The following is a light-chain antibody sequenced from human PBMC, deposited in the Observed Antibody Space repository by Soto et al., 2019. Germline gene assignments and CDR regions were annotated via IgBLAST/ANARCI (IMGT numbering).Light chain of an antibody. CDR1: QSIGSS. CDR2: DAS. CDR3: QQYNYFYT. Sequence: DIQMTQSPSTLSASVGDKVTITCRASQSIGSSLAWYQQKLGKAPKLLMFDASRLASGVPSRFSGSGSGAEFTLTISSLQPDDVATYYCQQYNYFYTFGQGTKLEIK. J-gene: IGKJ2*01. V-gene: IGKV1-5*01.